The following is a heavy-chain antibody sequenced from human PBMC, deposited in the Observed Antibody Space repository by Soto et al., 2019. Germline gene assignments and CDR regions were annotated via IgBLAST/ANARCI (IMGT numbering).Heavy chain of an antibody. CDR1: GFTFSSYA. V-gene: IGHV3-30-3*01. J-gene: IGHJ6*02. D-gene: IGHD2-2*02. Sequence: GGSLRLSCAASGFTFSSYAMHWVRQAPGKGLEWVAVISYDGSNKYYADSVKGRFTISRDNSKNTLYLQMNSLRAEDTAVYYCARVTSDIVVVPAAIYYYYYGMDVWGQGTTVTVSS. CDR2: ISYDGSNK. CDR3: ARVTSDIVVVPAAIYYYYYGMDV.